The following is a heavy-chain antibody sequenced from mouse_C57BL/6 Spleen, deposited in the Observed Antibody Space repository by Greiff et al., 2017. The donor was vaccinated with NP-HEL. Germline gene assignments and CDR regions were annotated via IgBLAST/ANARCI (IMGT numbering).Heavy chain of an antibody. Sequence: QVQLQQSGAELARPGASVKLSCKASGYTFTSYGISWVKQRTGQGLEWIGEIYPRSGNTYYNEKFKGKATLTADKSSSTAYMELRSLTSEDSAVYFCARSEDLYGSSPFFAYWGQGTLVTVSA. CDR2: IYPRSGNT. V-gene: IGHV1-81*01. CDR3: ARSEDLYGSSPFFAY. J-gene: IGHJ3*01. CDR1: GYTFTSYG. D-gene: IGHD1-1*01.